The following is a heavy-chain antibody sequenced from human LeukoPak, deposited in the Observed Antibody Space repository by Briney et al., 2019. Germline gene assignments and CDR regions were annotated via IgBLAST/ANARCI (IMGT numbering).Heavy chain of an antibody. J-gene: IGHJ5*02. CDR2: IIPIFGTA. D-gene: IGHD6-19*01. V-gene: IGHV1-69*05. CDR3: ARAGLGQWLMPGHNWFDP. CDR1: GGTFSSYA. Sequence: GASVKVSCKASGGTFSSYAISWVRQAPGQGLEWMGRIIPIFGTANYAQKFQDRVTITTDESTSTAYMELSSLRSEDTAVYYCARAGLGQWLMPGHNWFDPWGQGTLVTVSS.